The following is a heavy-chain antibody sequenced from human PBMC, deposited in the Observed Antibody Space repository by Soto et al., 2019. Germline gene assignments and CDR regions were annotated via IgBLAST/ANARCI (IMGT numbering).Heavy chain of an antibody. CDR1: GFSLSTSGVG. V-gene: IGHV2-5*01. CDR3: AHRARFLEWLLCGSEVTASGTFDY. J-gene: IGHJ4*02. D-gene: IGHD3-3*01. CDR2: IYWNDDK. Sequence: QITLKESGPTLVKPTQTLTLTCTFSGFSLSTSGVGVGWIRQPPGKALEWLALIYWNDDKRYSPSLKSRLTITKDTSKNQVVLTMTNMDPVDTATYYCAHRARFLEWLLCGSEVTASGTFDYWGQGTLVTVSS.